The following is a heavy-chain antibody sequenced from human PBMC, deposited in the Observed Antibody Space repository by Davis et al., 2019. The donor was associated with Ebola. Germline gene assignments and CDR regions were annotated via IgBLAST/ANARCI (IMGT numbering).Heavy chain of an antibody. CDR2: FHPEDGET. Sequence: AASVKVSCKLSGYTLTELSIHWVRQAPGKGLEWMGGFHPEDGETIYAQKFQGRVTMTEDTSTDTVYMELSSLRSDDTAVYYCARDVMITFGGVIVETYYFDYWGQGTLVTVSS. CDR3: ARDVMITFGGVIVETYYFDY. D-gene: IGHD3-16*02. CDR1: GYTLTELS. V-gene: IGHV1-24*01. J-gene: IGHJ4*02.